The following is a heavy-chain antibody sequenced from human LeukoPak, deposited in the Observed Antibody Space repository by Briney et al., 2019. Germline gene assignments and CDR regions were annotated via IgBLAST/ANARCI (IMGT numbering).Heavy chain of an antibody. V-gene: IGHV3-23*01. Sequence: GGSLRLSCAASGFTFSSYAMSWVRQAPGKGLEWVSAISGSGGSTYYADSVKGRFTISRDNSKNTLYLQMNSLRAEDTAVYYCAKDRRYYDSSGNYWGQRTLVTVSS. D-gene: IGHD3-22*01. CDR2: ISGSGGST. CDR1: GFTFSSYA. CDR3: AKDRRYYDSSGNY. J-gene: IGHJ4*02.